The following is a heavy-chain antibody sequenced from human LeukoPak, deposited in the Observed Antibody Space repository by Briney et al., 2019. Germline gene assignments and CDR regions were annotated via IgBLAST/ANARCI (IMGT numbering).Heavy chain of an antibody. J-gene: IGHJ4*02. V-gene: IGHV3-23*01. CDR3: AKASASCYRCYDY. CDR2: MSGGGGDI. CDR1: GFTFSSFA. Sequence: GRSLRLSCAASGFTFSSFAMAWVRQAPGKGLEWVSAMSGGGGDIYYADSVKGRFTISRDNSENTLYLQMNSLRDVDTAVYYCAKASASCYRCYDYWGLGTLVTVSS. D-gene: IGHD3-10*01.